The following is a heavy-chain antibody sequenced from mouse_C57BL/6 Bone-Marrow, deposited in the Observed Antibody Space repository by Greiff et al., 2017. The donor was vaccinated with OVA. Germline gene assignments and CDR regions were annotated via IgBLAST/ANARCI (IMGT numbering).Heavy chain of an antibody. CDR1: GYSFTSYY. Sequence: QVQLQQSGPELVKPGASVKISCKASGYSFTSYYIHWVKQRPGQGLEWIGWIYPGSGNTKYNEKFKGKATLTADTSSSTAYMQLSSLTSEDSAVYYCASRNYGSSYGYWGQGTTLTVSS. V-gene: IGHV1-66*01. CDR3: ASRNYGSSYGY. D-gene: IGHD1-1*01. CDR2: IYPGSGNT. J-gene: IGHJ2*01.